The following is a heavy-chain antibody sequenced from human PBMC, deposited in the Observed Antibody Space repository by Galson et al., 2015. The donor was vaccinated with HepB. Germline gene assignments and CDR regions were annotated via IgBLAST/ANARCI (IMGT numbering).Heavy chain of an antibody. Sequence: LILSCAASGFTFSSDSMNWVRQAPGKGLEWVSYISSSSSTIYYADSVKRRFTITRDNAKNSLYLQMNSLRAEDTAVYYCAGDHLDPHYYDRSPVDYWGQGTLVTVSS. J-gene: IGHJ4*02. V-gene: IGHV3-48*01. D-gene: IGHD3-22*01. CDR3: AGDHLDPHYYDRSPVDY. CDR1: GFTFSSDS. CDR2: ISSSSSTI.